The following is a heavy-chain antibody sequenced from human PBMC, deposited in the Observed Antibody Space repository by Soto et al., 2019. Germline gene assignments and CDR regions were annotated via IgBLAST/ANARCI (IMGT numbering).Heavy chain of an antibody. D-gene: IGHD3-10*01. CDR1: GFTFGDYA. CDR2: IRSKAYGGTT. CDR3: TRDWVWFGDIGYYYYYYMDV. Sequence: GGSLRLSCTASGFTFGDYAMSWFRQAPGKGLEWVGFIRSKAYGGTTEYAASVKGRFTISRDDSKSIAFLQMNGLKTEETAVYYCTRDWVWFGDIGYYYYYYMDVWGKGTTVTVSS. J-gene: IGHJ6*03. V-gene: IGHV3-49*03.